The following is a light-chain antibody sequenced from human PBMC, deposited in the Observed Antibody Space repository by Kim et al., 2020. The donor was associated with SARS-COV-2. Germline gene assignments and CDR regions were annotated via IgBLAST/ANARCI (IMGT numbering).Light chain of an antibody. J-gene: IGKJ4*01. CDR1: QSVSCSY. V-gene: IGKV3-20*01. Sequence: SAGERATRSCRASQSVSCSYLAWYQHKPGQAPRLLISDASSRASGIPDRFSGSGSGTDFTLTITRLEPEDFAVYYCQQYGRSPLTFGGGTKVDIK. CDR3: QQYGRSPLT. CDR2: DAS.